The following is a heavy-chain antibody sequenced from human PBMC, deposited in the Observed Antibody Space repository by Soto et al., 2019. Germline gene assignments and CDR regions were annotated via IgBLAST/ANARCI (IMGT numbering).Heavy chain of an antibody. Sequence: QVQLQESGPGLVKPSQTLSLTCTVSGGSISSGGYYWTWIRHHPGKGLEWIGYISYSGSNYSDPTLNGRVTISGDTSTSHVSLKLSSVTAAETAAYYCSQYTGSRFDYWGQGTLVTVSS. J-gene: IGHJ4*02. V-gene: IGHV4-31*03. CDR1: GGSISSGGYY. CDR2: ISYSGSN. CDR3: SQYTGSRFDY. D-gene: IGHD3-10*01.